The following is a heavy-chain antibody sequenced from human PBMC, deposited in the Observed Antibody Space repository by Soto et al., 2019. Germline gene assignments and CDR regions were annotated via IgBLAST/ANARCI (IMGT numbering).Heavy chain of an antibody. J-gene: IGHJ4*02. Sequence: KPSETLSLTCTVSGGSVSNGMYYWSWIRQPPGKGLEWIGNVYFTGTTIYNPSLKSRVTMSVDTYKDQFFLKLTSVTAADTAVYYCARYCHNSDCRHLYYFDYWGLGTLVTVSS. V-gene: IGHV4-61*01. CDR2: VYFTGTT. D-gene: IGHD1-20*01. CDR1: GGSVSNGMYY. CDR3: ARYCHNSDCRHLYYFDY.